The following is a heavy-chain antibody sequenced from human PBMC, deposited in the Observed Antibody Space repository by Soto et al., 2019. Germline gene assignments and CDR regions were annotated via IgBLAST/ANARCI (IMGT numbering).Heavy chain of an antibody. Sequence: SETLSLTCTVSGGSISSGGYFWSWIRQQPGKGLEWIGFIYYSGSIYYNPSLKSRVTISVDTSKNQFSLKLSSVTAADTAVYYCAREGAAPYYYYGMDVWGQGTTVTAP. CDR2: IYYSGSI. CDR1: GGSISSGGYF. CDR3: AREGAAPYYYYGMDV. D-gene: IGHD6-6*01. J-gene: IGHJ6*02. V-gene: IGHV4-31*03.